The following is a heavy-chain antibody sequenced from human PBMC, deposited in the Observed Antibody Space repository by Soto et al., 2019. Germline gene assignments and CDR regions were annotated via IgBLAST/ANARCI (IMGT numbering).Heavy chain of an antibody. D-gene: IGHD3-10*01. CDR1: GFTFSSYA. J-gene: IGHJ4*02. CDR2: ISYDGSNK. V-gene: IGHV3-30-3*01. Sequence: QVQLVESGGGVVQPGRSLRLSCAASGFTFSSYAMHWVRQAPGKGLEWVAVISYDGSNKYYADSVKGRFTISRDNSKNTLYLQMNSLRAEDTAVYYCARDLQNLYGFWGQGTLVTVSS. CDR3: ARDLQNLYGF.